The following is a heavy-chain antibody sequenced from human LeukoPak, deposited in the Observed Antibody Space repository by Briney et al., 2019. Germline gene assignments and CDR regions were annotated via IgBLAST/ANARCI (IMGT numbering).Heavy chain of an antibody. V-gene: IGHV1-69*04. D-gene: IGHD1-1*01. CDR3: AREKMEVGYYGLDV. CDR2: IIPILNIP. CDR1: GGTFDNSA. Sequence: GASVKVSCKASGGTFDNSAINWVRQAPGQGLEWMGRIIPILNIPNYAQKLQGRVTIAADKSTSTAYMELSSLRSDDTAVYYYAREKMEVGYYGLDVWGQGTTVTVSS. J-gene: IGHJ6*02.